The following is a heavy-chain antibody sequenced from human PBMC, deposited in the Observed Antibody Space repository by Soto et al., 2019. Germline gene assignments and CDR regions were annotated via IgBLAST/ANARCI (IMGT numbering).Heavy chain of an antibody. J-gene: IGHJ6*02. CDR1: GGTFSSYA. CDR2: IIPIFGTA. V-gene: IGHV1-69*12. D-gene: IGHD1-26*01. Sequence: QVQLVQSGAEVKKPGSSVKVSCKASGGTFSSYAISWVRQAPGQGLEWMGGIIPIFGTANYAQKFQGRVTITADESTSTAYMERSSLRSEDTAVYYCARATSGRGGYYYGMDVWGQGTTVTVSS. CDR3: ARATSGRGGYYYGMDV.